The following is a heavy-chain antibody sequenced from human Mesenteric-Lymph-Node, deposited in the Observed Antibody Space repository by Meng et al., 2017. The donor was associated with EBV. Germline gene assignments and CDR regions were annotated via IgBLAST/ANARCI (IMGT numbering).Heavy chain of an antibody. V-gene: IGHV1-69*06. J-gene: IGHJ4*02. CDR3: AMSRAGHWNLLDN. D-gene: IGHD1-1*01. Sequence: QLSLVTPGPEVKKPGSSVKSSCKSPGGPFSNSAFSWVRQAPGQGLELVGAIVPNVGTGRYSQKFQGRVTITADRSTNTVYIEVSSLTSEDTAVYYCAMSRAGHWNLLDNWGQGTLVTVSS. CDR1: GGPFSNSA. CDR2: IVPNVGTG.